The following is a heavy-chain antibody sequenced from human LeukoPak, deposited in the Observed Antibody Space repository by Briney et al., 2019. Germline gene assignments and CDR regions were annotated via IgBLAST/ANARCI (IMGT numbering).Heavy chain of an antibody. J-gene: IGHJ6*03. D-gene: IGHD2-2*01. CDR2: ISSSSSYI. CDR1: GFTFSSYS. Sequence: GGSLRLSCAASGFTFSSYSMNWVRQAPGKGLEWVSSISSSSSYIYYADSVKGRFTISRDNSKNTLYLQMNSLRAEDTAVYYCAKDAGYCSSTSCFYYYYYMDVWGKGTTVTISS. CDR3: AKDAGYCSSTSCFYYYYYMDV. V-gene: IGHV3-21*01.